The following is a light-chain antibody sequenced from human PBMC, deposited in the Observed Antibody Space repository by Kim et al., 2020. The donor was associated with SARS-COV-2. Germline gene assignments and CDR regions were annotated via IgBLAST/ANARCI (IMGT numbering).Light chain of an antibody. V-gene: IGKV1-6*01. Sequence: ASVGDRVTNTCRASQSIGKDLGWYQKKPGRAPKLLIYGASSLQSGVPSKCSGSGSGTDFTLTVSSLQPEDFATYYCLQDYNYPLTFGGGTKVEIK. CDR1: QSIGKD. CDR3: LQDYNYPLT. J-gene: IGKJ4*01. CDR2: GAS.